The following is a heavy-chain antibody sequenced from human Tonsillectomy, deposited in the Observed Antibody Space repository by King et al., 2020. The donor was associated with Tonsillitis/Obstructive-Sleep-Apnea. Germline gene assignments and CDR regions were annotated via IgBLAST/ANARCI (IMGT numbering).Heavy chain of an antibody. J-gene: IGHJ3*02. CDR3: ARDMVIEAGGDAFEI. D-gene: IGHD2-21*01. CDR2: IYDSGST. CDR1: GGSISSYY. Sequence: VQLQESGPGLVKPPETLSLTCTVSGGSISSYYWSWIRQPPGKGLEWIGYIYDSGSTNYNPSLKSRVTISVDTSKNQFSLKLSSVTAADTAVYYCARDMVIEAGGDAFEIWGHGSLLTVSS. V-gene: IGHV4-59*01.